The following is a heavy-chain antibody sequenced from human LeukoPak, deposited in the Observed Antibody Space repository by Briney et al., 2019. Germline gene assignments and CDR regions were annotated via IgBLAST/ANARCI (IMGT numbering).Heavy chain of an antibody. CDR2: LYSGGTT. Sequence: GGSLTLSCEGSGFDVSANYMNWVRQAPGKGLEWVSILYSGGTTYYADSVKGRFTASRESSKNTLLLHMTGLRAEDTAVYYCARVGDHYHWYLDLWGRGTLVTASS. D-gene: IGHD3-10*01. V-gene: IGHV3-53*01. J-gene: IGHJ2*01. CDR3: ARVGDHYHWYLDL. CDR1: GFDVSANY.